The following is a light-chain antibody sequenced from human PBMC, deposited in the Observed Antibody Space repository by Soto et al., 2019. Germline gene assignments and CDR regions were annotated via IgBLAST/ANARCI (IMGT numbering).Light chain of an antibody. V-gene: IGKV3-11*01. Sequence: EIVLTQSPATLFLSPGERATLSCRASPSVTNFLAWYQQKPGQAPRLLIYGAFNRATGIPARFSGSWSGTDFTLTISSLEPEDSAVYYCQQRNVWPPVTFGQGTRLEIK. J-gene: IGKJ5*01. CDR2: GAF. CDR1: PSVTNF. CDR3: QQRNVWPPVT.